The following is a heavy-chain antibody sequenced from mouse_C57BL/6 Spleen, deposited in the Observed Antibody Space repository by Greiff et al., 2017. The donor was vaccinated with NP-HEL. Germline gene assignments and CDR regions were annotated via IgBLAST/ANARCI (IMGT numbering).Heavy chain of an antibody. CDR3: ARDVGRGTPWFAY. V-gene: IGHV5-16*01. CDR2: INYDGSST. J-gene: IGHJ3*01. CDR1: GFTFSDYY. Sequence: EVQLQESEGGLVQPGSSMKLSCTASGFTFSDYYMAWVRQVPEKGLEWVANINYDGSSTYYLDSLKSRFIISRDNAKNILYLQMSSRKSEDTATYYCARDVGRGTPWFAYWGQGTLVTVSA. D-gene: IGHD1-1*01.